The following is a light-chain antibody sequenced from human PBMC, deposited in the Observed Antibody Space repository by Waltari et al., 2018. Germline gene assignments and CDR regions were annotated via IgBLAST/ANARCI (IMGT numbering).Light chain of an antibody. CDR1: QSVSSN. CDR3: MQGIHLPLT. Sequence: ERVMTQSPATLSVSPGERATLSCRASQSVSSNLAWYQQKFGQAPRLLIYGASTRATGIPARFSGSGSGTEFTLRISRVEAEDVGVYYCMQGIHLPLTFGGGTKVEMK. CDR2: GAS. J-gene: IGKJ4*01. V-gene: IGKV3-15*01.